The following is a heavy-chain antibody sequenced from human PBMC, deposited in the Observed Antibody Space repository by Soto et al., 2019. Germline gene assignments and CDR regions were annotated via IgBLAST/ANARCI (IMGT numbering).Heavy chain of an antibody. V-gene: IGHV5-10-1*01. CDR3: ARLPSITMIVVATKNGAFDI. J-gene: IGHJ3*02. CDR2: IDPSDSYT. D-gene: IGHD3-22*01. Sequence: GESLKISCKGSGYSFTSYWISWVRQMPGKGLEWMGRIDPSDSYTNYSPSFQGHVTISADKSISTAYLQWSSLKASDTAMYYCARLPSITMIVVATKNGAFDIWGQGTMVTVSS. CDR1: GYSFTSYW.